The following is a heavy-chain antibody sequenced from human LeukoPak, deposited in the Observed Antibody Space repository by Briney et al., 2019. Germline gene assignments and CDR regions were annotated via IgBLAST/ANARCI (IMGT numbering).Heavy chain of an antibody. CDR3: AREGFDWFTILHYYYYYMDV. CDR2: INTNTGNP. D-gene: IGHD3-9*01. CDR1: GYTFTGYY. J-gene: IGHJ6*03. V-gene: IGHV7-4-1*02. Sequence: ASVKVSCKASGYTFTGYYIHWVRQAPGQGLEWMGWINTNTGNPTYAQGFTGRFVFSLDTSVSTAYLQISSLKAEDTAVYYCAREGFDWFTILHYYYYYMDVWGKGTTVTVSS.